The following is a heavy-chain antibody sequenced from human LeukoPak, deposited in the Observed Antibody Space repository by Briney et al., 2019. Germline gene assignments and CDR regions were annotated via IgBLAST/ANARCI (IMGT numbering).Heavy chain of an antibody. Sequence: SVKVSCKASGGTFSSYAISWVRQAPGQGLEWMGGIIPIFGTANYAQEFQGRVTITADESTSTAYMELSSLRSEDTAVYYCASPVRGYSGYDSHFDYWGQGTLVTVSS. CDR3: ASPVRGYSGYDSHFDY. CDR2: IIPIFGTA. V-gene: IGHV1-69*01. D-gene: IGHD5-12*01. CDR1: GGTFSSYA. J-gene: IGHJ4*02.